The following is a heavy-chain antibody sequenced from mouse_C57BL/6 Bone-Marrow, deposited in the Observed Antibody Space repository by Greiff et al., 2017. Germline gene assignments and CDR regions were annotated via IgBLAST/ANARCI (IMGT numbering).Heavy chain of an antibody. CDR2: INPNNGGT. CDR1: GYTFTDYN. Sequence: VQLKESGPELVKPGASVKMSCKASGYTFTDYNMHWVKQSHGKSLEWIGYINPNNGGTSYNQKFKGKATLTVNKSSSTAYMELRSLTSEDSAVYYCARTSETAQALYAMDYWGQGTSVTVSS. J-gene: IGHJ4*01. V-gene: IGHV1-22*01. CDR3: ARTSETAQALYAMDY. D-gene: IGHD3-2*02.